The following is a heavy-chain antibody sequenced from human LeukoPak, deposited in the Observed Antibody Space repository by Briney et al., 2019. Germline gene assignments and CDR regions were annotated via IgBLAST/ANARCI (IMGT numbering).Heavy chain of an antibody. Sequence: SETLSLTCTVSGYSISSGYYWGWIRQPPGKGLEWIGSILHSGSTYYNPSLKSRVTILADTSKNQFSLKLSSVTAADTAVYYCARLYSGSFHAFDIWGQGTMVTVSS. CDR2: ILHSGST. CDR1: GYSISSGYY. J-gene: IGHJ3*02. V-gene: IGHV4-38-2*02. CDR3: ARLYSGSFHAFDI. D-gene: IGHD1-26*01.